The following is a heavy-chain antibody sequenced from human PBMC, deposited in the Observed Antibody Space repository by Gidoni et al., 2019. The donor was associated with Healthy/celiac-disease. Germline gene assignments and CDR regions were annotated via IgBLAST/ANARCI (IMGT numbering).Heavy chain of an antibody. D-gene: IGHD6-19*01. CDR2: IKHSGST. J-gene: IGHJ4*02. CDR1: GGSFSGYY. V-gene: IGHV4-34*01. CDR3: ARGYSSGWYRY. Sequence: QVQLQQWGAGLLKPSETLSLTCAVYGGSFSGYYWSWIRQPPGKGLEWIGEIKHSGSTNYNPSLKSRVTISVDTSKNQVSLKLSSVTAADTAVYYCARGYSSGWYRYWGQGTLVTVSS.